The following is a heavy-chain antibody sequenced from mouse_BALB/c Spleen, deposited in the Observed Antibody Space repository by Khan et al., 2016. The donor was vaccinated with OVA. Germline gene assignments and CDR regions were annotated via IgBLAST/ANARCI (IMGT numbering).Heavy chain of an antibody. J-gene: IGHJ3*01. Sequence: QMQLEESGAELVRPGSSVKISCKASGYAFSNYLMNWVKQGPGQGLEWIGHIYPRDGNTNYNGNFKDKATLTADNSSNTAYMQLSSLTSEDSAVDVTARSWYDYFAYWGQGTLVTVSA. V-gene: IGHV1-80*01. CDR3: ARSWYDYFAY. CDR1: GYAFSNYL. D-gene: IGHD2-14*01. CDR2: IYPRDGNT.